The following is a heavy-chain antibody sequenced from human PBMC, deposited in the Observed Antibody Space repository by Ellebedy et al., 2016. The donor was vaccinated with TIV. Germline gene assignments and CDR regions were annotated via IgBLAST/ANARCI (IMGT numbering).Heavy chain of an antibody. J-gene: IGHJ3*02. V-gene: IGHV3-23*01. D-gene: IGHD7-27*01. Sequence: GESLKISCAASGFTFSTYPMNWVRQAPGKGLEWVSIISANGGTTYFADSVKGRFTISRDNSQDTVHLQMPSLRAEDTAVYYCTKRGVAWAAFDIWGPGTLVTVSS. CDR3: TKRGVAWAAFDI. CDR1: GFTFSTYP. CDR2: ISANGGTT.